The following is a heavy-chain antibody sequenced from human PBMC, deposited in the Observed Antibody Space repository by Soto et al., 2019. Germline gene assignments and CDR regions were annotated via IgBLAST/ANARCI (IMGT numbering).Heavy chain of an antibody. CDR2: INAGNGNT. CDR3: ASADPQAAAAPVYYYYGMDV. V-gene: IGHV1-3*01. D-gene: IGHD6-25*01. CDR1: GYTFTSYA. Sequence: QVQLVQSGAEVKKPGASVKVSCKASGYTFTSYAMHWVRQAPGQRLEWMGWINAGNGNTKYSQKFQGRVTITRDTSASTAYMELSSLRSEDTAVYYCASADPQAAAAPVYYYYGMDVWGQGTTVTVSS. J-gene: IGHJ6*02.